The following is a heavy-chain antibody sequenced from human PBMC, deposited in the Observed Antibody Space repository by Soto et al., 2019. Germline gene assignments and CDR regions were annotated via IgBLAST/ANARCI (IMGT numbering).Heavy chain of an antibody. D-gene: IGHD3-10*01. CDR1: GGTFSSYA. CDR2: IIPIFGTA. V-gene: IGHV1-69*01. Sequence: QVQLVQSGAEVKKPGSSVKVSCKASGGTFSSYAISWVRQALGQGLEWMGGIIPIFGTANYAQKFQGRVTITADESTSTAYMELSSLRSEDTAVYYCATQDPTYYYGSGSYLFYWGQGTLVTVSS. CDR3: ATQDPTYYYGSGSYLFY. J-gene: IGHJ4*02.